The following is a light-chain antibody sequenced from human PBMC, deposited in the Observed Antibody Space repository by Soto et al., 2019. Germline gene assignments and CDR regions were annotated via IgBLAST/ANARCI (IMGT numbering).Light chain of an antibody. CDR2: TAS. Sequence: DIQMTQSPSSLSASVGDRVTITCRASQSIRTYLNWYQQQPGIAPKLLIYTASTLQSGVPSRFSGSGSATDFTLTISSLQPEDFATYSCQQTYRTPLTFGGGTKVDIK. V-gene: IGKV1-39*01. J-gene: IGKJ4*01. CDR1: QSIRTY. CDR3: QQTYRTPLT.